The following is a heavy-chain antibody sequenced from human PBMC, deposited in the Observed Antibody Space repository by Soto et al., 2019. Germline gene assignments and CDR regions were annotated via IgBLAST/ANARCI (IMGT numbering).Heavy chain of an antibody. CDR1: GFTFSSNA. V-gene: IGHV3-23*01. CDR2: ISGSSEYI. Sequence: EVQLLESGGGSVQPGGSLRLSCAASGFTFSSNAMSWVRQAPGKGLEWVSGISGSSEYIYYADSVKGRFTISRDNSQNTLFVQMSSLRAKDTAVYYCARSPMTTIGYFDLWGQGTLVIVSS. J-gene: IGHJ4*02. D-gene: IGHD1-1*01. CDR3: ARSPMTTIGYFDL.